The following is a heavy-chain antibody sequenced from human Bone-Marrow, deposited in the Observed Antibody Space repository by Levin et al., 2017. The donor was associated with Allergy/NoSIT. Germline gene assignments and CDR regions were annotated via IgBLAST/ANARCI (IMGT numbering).Heavy chain of an antibody. CDR1: GFTFSSYS. Sequence: PGGSLRLSCAASGFTFSSYSMNWVRQAPGKGLEWVSSISSSSSYIYYADSVKGRFTISRDNAKNSLYLQMNSLRAEDTAVYYCARDIFAVAVYDYWGQGTLVTVSS. CDR3: ARDIFAVAVYDY. CDR2: ISSSSSYI. J-gene: IGHJ4*02. D-gene: IGHD6-19*01. V-gene: IGHV3-21*01.